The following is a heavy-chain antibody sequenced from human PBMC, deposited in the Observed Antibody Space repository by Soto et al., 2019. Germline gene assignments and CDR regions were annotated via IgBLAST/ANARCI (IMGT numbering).Heavy chain of an antibody. Sequence: RSLTFTVCCGPMSSSDYYYTWIRQHPGKGVEWIGYDYYSGITSYNPSLQSRVTISVDTSRDQFSLNLRSVTAADTAVYYCPLDRGGYYSFDHWGQGTLVTVSS. CDR2: DYYSGIT. V-gene: IGHV4-31*03. J-gene: IGHJ4*02. CDR1: CGPMSSSDYY. CDR3: PLDRGGYYSFDH. D-gene: IGHD3-22*01.